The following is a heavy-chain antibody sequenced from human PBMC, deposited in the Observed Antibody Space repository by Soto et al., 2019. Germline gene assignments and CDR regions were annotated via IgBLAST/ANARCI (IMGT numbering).Heavy chain of an antibody. CDR1: GFTFSNAW. Sequence: LRLSCAASGFTFSNAWMNWVRQAPGKGLEWVGRIKSKTDGGTTDYAAPVKGRFTISRDDSKNTLYLQMNSLKTEDTAVYYCTTALVRGDVFDYWGQGTLVTVSS. D-gene: IGHD3-10*01. CDR2: IKSKTDGGTT. V-gene: IGHV3-15*07. J-gene: IGHJ4*02. CDR3: TTALVRGDVFDY.